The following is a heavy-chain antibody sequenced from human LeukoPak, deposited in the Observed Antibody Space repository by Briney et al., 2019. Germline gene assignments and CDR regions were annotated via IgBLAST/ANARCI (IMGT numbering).Heavy chain of an antibody. CDR1: GGSISSGSYY. V-gene: IGHV4-61*02. CDR2: IYTSGST. Sequence: SQTLSLTCTVSGGSISSGSYYWSWIRQPAGKGLEWIGRIYTSGSTNYNPSLKSRVTISVDTSKNQFSLKLSSVTAADTAVYYCARGYYDFWSGPVPGWPWGQGTLVTVSS. D-gene: IGHD3-3*01. CDR3: ARGYYDFWSGPVPGWP. J-gene: IGHJ5*02.